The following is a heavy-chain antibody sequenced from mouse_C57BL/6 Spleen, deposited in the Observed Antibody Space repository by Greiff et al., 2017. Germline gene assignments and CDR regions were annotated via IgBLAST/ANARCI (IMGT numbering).Heavy chain of an antibody. J-gene: IGHJ2*01. CDR2: INPNNGGT. CDR1: GYTFTDYY. V-gene: IGHV1-26*01. CDR3: ASIYYYGSFDY. Sequence: VQLQQSGPELVKPGASVKISCKASGYTFTDYYMNWVKQSHGKSLEWIGDINPNNGGTSYNQKFKGKATLTVDKSSSTAYMELRSLTSEDSAVYYCASIYYYGSFDYWGQGTTLTVSS. D-gene: IGHD1-1*01.